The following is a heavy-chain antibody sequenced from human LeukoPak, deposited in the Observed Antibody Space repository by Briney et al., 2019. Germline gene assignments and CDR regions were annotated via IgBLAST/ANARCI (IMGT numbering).Heavy chain of an antibody. J-gene: IGHJ4*02. CDR3: AKAERFLEWLLYRGEASYFDY. CDR2: ISGSGGST. CDR1: GFTFSSYA. Sequence: GGSLRLSCAASGFTFSSYAMSWVRQAPGKGLEWVSAISGSGGSTYYADSVKGRFTIPRDNSKNTLYLQMNSLRAEDTAVYYCAKAERFLEWLLYRGEASYFDYWGQGTLVTVSS. D-gene: IGHD3-3*01. V-gene: IGHV3-23*01.